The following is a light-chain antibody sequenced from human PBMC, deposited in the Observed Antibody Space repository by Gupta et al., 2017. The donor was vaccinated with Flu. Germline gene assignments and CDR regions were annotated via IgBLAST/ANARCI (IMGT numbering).Light chain of an antibody. V-gene: IGKV1-5*03. CDR1: QSVGIR. CDR3: QQYNNHART. J-gene: IGKJ1*01. CDR2: RAS. Sequence: DILLTKSHSTLPASVGDRVSISCRARQSVGIRLAWYQQKPGNAPKVLVYRASTLVSGVPSRFSGSGSGTEFTLTISSLQPDDFATFDCQQYNNHARTFGQGTKVEIK.